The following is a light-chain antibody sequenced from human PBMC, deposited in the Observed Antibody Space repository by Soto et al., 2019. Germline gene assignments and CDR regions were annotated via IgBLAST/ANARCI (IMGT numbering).Light chain of an antibody. CDR2: GAA. V-gene: IGKV1-16*02. CDR1: EGIGNY. CDR3: QQYNTYPLT. J-gene: IGKJ4*02. Sequence: DIQMTQSPSSLSASVGDRVTITCRASEGIGNYLAWFQQKPGKAPQLLIYGAANLQGGVLSKFSGSGSGTDFTLTITSLQPEDFSLYYCQQYNTYPLTFGGGTKV.